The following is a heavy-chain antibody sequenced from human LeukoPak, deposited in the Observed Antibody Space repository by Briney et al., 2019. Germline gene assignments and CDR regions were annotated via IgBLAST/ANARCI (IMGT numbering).Heavy chain of an antibody. V-gene: IGHV3-21*01. D-gene: IGHD2-2*01. Sequence: PGGSLRLSCAASGFTFSSYSINWVRQPPRKGLGWVSSISISSSYIYYADSVKGRFTISRDNATDSLYLQMNSLRVEDTAVYYCARERVVPAADIPNWFDPCGQGTLVTVSS. CDR1: GFTFSSYS. CDR2: ISISSSYI. CDR3: ARERVVPAADIPNWFDP. J-gene: IGHJ5*02.